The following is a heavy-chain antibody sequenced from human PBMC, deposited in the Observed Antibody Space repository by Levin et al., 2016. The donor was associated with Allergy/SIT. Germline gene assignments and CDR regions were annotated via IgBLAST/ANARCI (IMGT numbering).Heavy chain of an antibody. CDR3: ARDNYDYVWGSYEGPQDFDY. V-gene: IGHV3-7*01. D-gene: IGHD3-16*01. CDR1: GFTFSSYW. J-gene: IGHJ4*02. CDR2: IKQDGSEK. Sequence: GGSLRLSCAASGFTFSSYWMSWVRQAPGKGLEWVANIKQDGSEKYYVDSVKGRFTISRDNAKNSLYLQMNSLRAEDTAVYYCARDNYDYVWGSYEGPQDFDYWGQGTLVTVSS.